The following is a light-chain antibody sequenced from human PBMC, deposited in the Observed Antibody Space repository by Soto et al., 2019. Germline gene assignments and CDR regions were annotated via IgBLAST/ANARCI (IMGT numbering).Light chain of an antibody. V-gene: IGLV1-44*01. J-gene: IGLJ1*01. CDR1: RSNIGSKP. CDR2: SNN. Sequence: QSVLTQPPSASGTPGQRVTISCSGSRSNIGSKPVNWYQQLPGTVPKLLIYSNNQRPSGVPDRFSGSKSGTSASLAISGLQSEDEADYSCASWDDSLTGYVLGAGTKVTVL. CDR3: ASWDDSLTGYV.